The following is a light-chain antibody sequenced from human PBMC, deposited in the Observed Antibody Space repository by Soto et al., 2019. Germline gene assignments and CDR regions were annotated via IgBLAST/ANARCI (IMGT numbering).Light chain of an antibody. CDR2: SAS. V-gene: IGKV1-27*01. Sequence: DIQMTQSPSSLSASVGDRVTITCRASQDISVYLAWYQQKPGKVPKLLIYSASTLQSGVPSRFSGSGSGTDFTLTISTPQPEDDATYYCQKFNTAPLTFGQGTRLEIK. J-gene: IGKJ5*01. CDR1: QDISVY. CDR3: QKFNTAPLT.